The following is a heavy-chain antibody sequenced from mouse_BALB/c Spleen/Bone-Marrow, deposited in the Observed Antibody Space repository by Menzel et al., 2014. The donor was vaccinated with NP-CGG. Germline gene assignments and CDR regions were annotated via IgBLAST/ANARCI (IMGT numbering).Heavy chain of an antibody. CDR3: ARGYYYGSTYGWYFDV. J-gene: IGHJ1*01. CDR1: AYTFTSYW. Sequence: QVQLKHSGAELARPGASVKLSCKASAYTFTSYWMQWVRQRPGQGLEWIGAIYPGDGDTRYTQKFKGKATLTADKSPSTAYMQLSSLASEDSAVYYCARGYYYGSTYGWYFDVWGAGTTVTVSS. V-gene: IGHV1-87*01. D-gene: IGHD1-1*01. CDR2: IYPGDGDT.